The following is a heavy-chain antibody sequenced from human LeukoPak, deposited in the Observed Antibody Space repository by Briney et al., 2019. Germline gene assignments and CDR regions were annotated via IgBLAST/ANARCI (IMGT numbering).Heavy chain of an antibody. CDR3: ARSKAYYYYYGMDV. CDR2: IDYSGSA. V-gene: IGHV4-59*08. Sequence: PSETLSLTCTVSGGSISSYYWSWIRQSPGKGLEWIGYIDYSGSAYYNPSFKSRVTISVDTAKSQFSLDLRSVTAADTAVYYCARSKAYYYYYGMDVWGQGTTVTVSS. D-gene: IGHD4-11*01. CDR1: GGSISSYY. J-gene: IGHJ6*02.